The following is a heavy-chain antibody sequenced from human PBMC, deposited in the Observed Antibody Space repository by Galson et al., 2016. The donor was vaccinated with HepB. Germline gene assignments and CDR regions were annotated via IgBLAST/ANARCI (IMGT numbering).Heavy chain of an antibody. CDR1: GFSFNDYA. Sequence: SLRLSCAASGFSFNDYAMHWVRQPPGKGPEWVSGISWYSDSTGYADSVKGRFTSSRDNAKNSLYLQMNSLRPEDTALYYCAKPEHLVRGALHIWGQGTMVTVSS. CDR2: ISWYSDST. V-gene: IGHV3-9*01. CDR3: AKPEHLVRGALHI. J-gene: IGHJ3*02. D-gene: IGHD2-2*01.